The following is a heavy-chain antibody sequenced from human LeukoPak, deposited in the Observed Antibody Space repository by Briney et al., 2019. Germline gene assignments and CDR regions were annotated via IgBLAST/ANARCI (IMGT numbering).Heavy chain of an antibody. CDR1: GGTFSSYT. V-gene: IGHV1-69*05. J-gene: IGHJ5*02. CDR2: IIPIFGSA. Sequence: ASVKVSCKASGGTFSSYTVSWVRQAPGQGLEWMGGIIPIFGSANYAQKFQGRVTMTRDTSTSTVYMELSSLRSDDTAVYYCARDWCSSTSCYQNWFDPWDQGTLVTVSS. CDR3: ARDWCSSTSCYQNWFDP. D-gene: IGHD2-2*01.